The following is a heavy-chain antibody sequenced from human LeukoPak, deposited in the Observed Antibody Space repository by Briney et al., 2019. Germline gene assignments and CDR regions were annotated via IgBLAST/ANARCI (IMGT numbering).Heavy chain of an antibody. CDR1: GFTVSSNY. CDR2: IYSGGST. CDR3: ARTIDDFWSGYYPLD. V-gene: IGHV3-53*01. Sequence: GGSLRLSCAASGFTVSSNYMSWVRQAPGKGLEWVSVIYSGGSTYYADSVKGRFTISRDNSKNTLYPQMNSLRAEDTAVYYCARTIDDFWSGYYPLDWGQGTLVTVSS. J-gene: IGHJ4*02. D-gene: IGHD3-3*01.